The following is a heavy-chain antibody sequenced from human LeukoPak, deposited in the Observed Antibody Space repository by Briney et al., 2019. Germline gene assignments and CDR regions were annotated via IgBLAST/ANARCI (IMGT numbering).Heavy chain of an antibody. D-gene: IGHD3-3*01. CDR2: INHSGST. Sequence: PSETLSLICAVYGGSFSDYYWSWIRQPPGKGLEWIGEINHSGSTDYNPSLKSRVTISVETSKNQFSLKLSSVTAADTAVYYCARGRREWLWDAFDIWGQGTMVTVSS. CDR3: ARGRREWLWDAFDI. CDR1: GGSFSDYY. J-gene: IGHJ3*02. V-gene: IGHV4-34*01.